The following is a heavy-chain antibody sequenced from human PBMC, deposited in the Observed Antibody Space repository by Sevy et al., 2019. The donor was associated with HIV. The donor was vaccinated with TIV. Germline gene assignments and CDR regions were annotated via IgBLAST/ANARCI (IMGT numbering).Heavy chain of an antibody. Sequence: GGSLRLSCAASGFTFSNYGMSWVRQAPGKGLEWVSAISGSGGSTFYADSVKGRFTISRDNSKDTLYLQMNSLRAEDTAVYYGAKPLVRVFYGDSIFFDYWGQGTLVTVSS. CDR1: GFTFSNYG. CDR3: AKPLVRVFYGDSIFFDY. J-gene: IGHJ4*02. V-gene: IGHV3-23*01. D-gene: IGHD4-17*01. CDR2: ISGSGGST.